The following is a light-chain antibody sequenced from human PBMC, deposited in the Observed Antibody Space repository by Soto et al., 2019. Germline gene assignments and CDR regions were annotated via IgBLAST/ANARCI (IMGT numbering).Light chain of an antibody. CDR3: SSYTSSSTYV. J-gene: IGLJ1*01. Sequence: QPVLTQPASVSLSPGHSITMSCTGTGSDVGGYDYVSWYQHHPGKAPKVMIYEVTNRPSGVSNRFSGSKSGNTASLTISGLLAEDEADYYCSSYTSSSTYVFGTGTKVTVL. CDR1: GSDVGGYDY. V-gene: IGLV2-14*01. CDR2: EVT.